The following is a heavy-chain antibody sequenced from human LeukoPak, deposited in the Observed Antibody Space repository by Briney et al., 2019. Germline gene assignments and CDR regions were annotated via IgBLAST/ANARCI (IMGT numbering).Heavy chain of an antibody. CDR1: GGSISSSSYY. V-gene: IGHV4-39*07. Sequence: SETLSLTCTVSGGSISSSSYYWGWIRQPPGKGLEWIGSIYYSGSTYYNPSLKSRVTISVDTSKNQFSLKLSSVTAADTAVYYCARGAPLYYDYVWGSYRYSWYFDYWGQGTLVTVSS. CDR2: IYYSGST. CDR3: ARGAPLYYDYVWGSYRYSWYFDY. D-gene: IGHD3-16*02. J-gene: IGHJ4*02.